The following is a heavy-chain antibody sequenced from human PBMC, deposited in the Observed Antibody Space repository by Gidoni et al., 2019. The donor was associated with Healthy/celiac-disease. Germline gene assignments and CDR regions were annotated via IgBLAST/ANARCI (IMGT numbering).Heavy chain of an antibody. D-gene: IGHD2-2*02. CDR2: IDPSDSYT. CDR3: ARGLGYCSSTSCYNHYYYYGMDV. J-gene: IGHJ6*02. CDR1: GYSFTSYW. Sequence: EAQLVQSGAEVKKPGELLRISCKGSGYSFTSYWISWVRQMPGKGLEWMGRIDPSDSYTNYSPSFQGHVTISADKYISTAYLQWSSLKASDTAMYYCARGLGYCSSTSCYNHYYYYGMDVWGQGTTVTVSS. V-gene: IGHV5-10-1*03.